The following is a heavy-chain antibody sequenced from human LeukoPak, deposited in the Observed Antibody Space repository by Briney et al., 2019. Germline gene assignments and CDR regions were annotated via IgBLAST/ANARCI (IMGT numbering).Heavy chain of an antibody. J-gene: IGHJ5*02. D-gene: IGHD4-17*01. V-gene: IGHV3-53*01. CDR2: IYSGGST. CDR3: ARGPVGATVTSP. CDR1: GFTVSSNY. Sequence: PGGPLRLCCAASGFTVSSNYMSWVRQAPGKGLEWVSVIYSGGSTYYADSVKGRFTISRDNSKNTLYLQMNSLRAEDTAVYYCARGPVGATVTSPWGQGTLVTVSS.